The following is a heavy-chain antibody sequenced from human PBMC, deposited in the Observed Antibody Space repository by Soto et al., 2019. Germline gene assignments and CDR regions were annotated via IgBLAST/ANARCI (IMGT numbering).Heavy chain of an antibody. J-gene: IGHJ6*02. CDR1: GFTFSSYA. V-gene: IGHV3-23*01. CDR2: ISGSGGST. CDR3: AKASTYYYDSSGYPREGYYYYGMDV. D-gene: IGHD3-22*01. Sequence: GGSLRLSCAASGFTFSSYAMSWVRQAPGKGLEWVSAISGSGGSTYYADSVKGRFTISRDNSKNTLYLQMNSLRAEDTAVYYCAKASTYYYDSSGYPREGYYYYGMDVWGQGTTVTVPS.